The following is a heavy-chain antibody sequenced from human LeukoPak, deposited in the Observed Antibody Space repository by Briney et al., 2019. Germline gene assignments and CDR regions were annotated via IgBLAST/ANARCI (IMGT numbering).Heavy chain of an antibody. J-gene: IGHJ6*02. CDR3: ARLTSTFYYSMDV. CDR1: GGSISSFY. V-gene: IGHV4-59*08. CDR2: IQNSAIYRAKI. Sequence: TSGTLSLTCAVSGGSISSFYWTWIRQPPGKGLEWVGYIQNSAIYRAKIKSSPSLQSRVSLSIDTSKNQVSLTVNSVTAADTAVYYRARLTSTFYYSMDVWGPGTAVTVSS. D-gene: IGHD2/OR15-2a*01.